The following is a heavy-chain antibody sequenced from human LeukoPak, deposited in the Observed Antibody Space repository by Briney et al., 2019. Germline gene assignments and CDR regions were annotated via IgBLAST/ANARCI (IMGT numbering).Heavy chain of an antibody. V-gene: IGHV4-31*03. D-gene: IGHD3-10*01. CDR1: GGSISSGGYY. Sequence: PSESLSLSCTVSGGSISSGGYYWIWIRQHPGKGLEWVRYICYSGSTYYNPSLKRRVTISVDSSKNQFSLKLSSVTAADTAVYYCARTYGSGSYYQDYWGQGTLVTVSS. CDR3: ARTYGSGSYYQDY. J-gene: IGHJ4*02. CDR2: ICYSGST.